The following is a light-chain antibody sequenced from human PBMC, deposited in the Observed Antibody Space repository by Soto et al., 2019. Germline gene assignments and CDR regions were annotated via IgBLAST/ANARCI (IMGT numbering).Light chain of an antibody. J-gene: IGKJ3*01. V-gene: IGKV1-27*01. CDR2: GAS. Sequence: DIQMTQSPSSLSAYLGDRVTITCRASQGISNYLAWYQQKPGRLPKLLLFGASTLQSGVPARFSGSGSGTLFTLTINGLLPEEGVTPYCGQYDAARSTFGPGTKVDIK. CDR1: QGISNY. CDR3: GQYDAARST.